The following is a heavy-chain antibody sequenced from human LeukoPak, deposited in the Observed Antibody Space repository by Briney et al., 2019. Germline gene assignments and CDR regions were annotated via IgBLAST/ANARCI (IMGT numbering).Heavy chain of an antibody. CDR3: VRGQTIDY. V-gene: IGHV3-74*01. D-gene: IGHD3-3*01. CDR1: GFPSSNYG. CDR2: IKSDGTGI. J-gene: IGHJ4*02. Sequence: GGSLTLSCKTSGFPSSNYGMFGVPKAPGKGLVWVSRIKSDGTGITYTDSVEGRFTISRDNAKNTLYLQMNSLRDEDTAVYYCVRGQTIDYWGQGTLVTVSS.